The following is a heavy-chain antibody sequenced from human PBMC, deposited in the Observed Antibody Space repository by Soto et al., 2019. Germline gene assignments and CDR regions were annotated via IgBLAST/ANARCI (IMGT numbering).Heavy chain of an antibody. J-gene: IGHJ3*02. D-gene: IGHD3-16*01. CDR1: GYTFTSYA. CDR2: INDGNGNT. V-gene: IGHV1-3*01. CDR3: ARDGGVGSNAFDI. Sequence: ASVKVSCKASGYTFTSYAMHWVRQAPGQRLEWMGWINDGNGNTKYSQKFQGRVTITRDTSASTAYMELSSMRSEDTAVYYCARDGGVGSNAFDIWGQGTMVTVSS.